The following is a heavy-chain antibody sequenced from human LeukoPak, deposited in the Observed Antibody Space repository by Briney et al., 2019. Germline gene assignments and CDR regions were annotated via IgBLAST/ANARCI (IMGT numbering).Heavy chain of an antibody. D-gene: IGHD3-3*01. J-gene: IGHJ6*03. V-gene: IGHV4-59*11. CDR2: IYYSGST. CDR3: ATRNYDFWSGPLSGYYYYYMDV. CDR1: GGSISSHY. Sequence: PSETLSLTCTVYGGSISSHYWSWIRQPPGKGLEWIGYIYYSGSTNYNPSLKSRVTISVDTSKNQFSLKLGSVTAADTAVYYCATRNYDFWSGPLSGYYYYYMDVWGKGTTVTVSS.